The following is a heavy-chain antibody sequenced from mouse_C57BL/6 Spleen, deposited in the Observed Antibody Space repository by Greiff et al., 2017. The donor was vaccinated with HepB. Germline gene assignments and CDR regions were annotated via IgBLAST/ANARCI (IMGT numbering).Heavy chain of an antibody. V-gene: IGHV1-59*01. J-gene: IGHJ3*01. D-gene: IGHD1-1*01. Sequence: VQLQQSGAELVRPGTSVKLSCKASGYTFTSYWMHWVKQRPGQGLEWIGVIDPSASYTNCNQKFKGKATLTVDTSSSTAYMQNSSLTSEDSAVYCGASGGGLVRAVAYWSQGTLVTVSA. CDR2: IDPSASYT. CDR3: ASGGGLVRAVAY. CDR1: GYTFTSYW.